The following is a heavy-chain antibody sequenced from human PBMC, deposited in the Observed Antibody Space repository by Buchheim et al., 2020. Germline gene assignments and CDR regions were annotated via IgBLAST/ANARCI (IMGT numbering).Heavy chain of an antibody. D-gene: IGHD2-2*01. CDR3: AREKQEYCSSTSCYANYYYGMDV. J-gene: IGHJ6*02. V-gene: IGHV4-4*02. Sequence: QVQLQESGPGLVKPSGTLSLTCAVSGGSISSSNWWSWVRQPPGKGLEWIGEIYHSGSTNYNPSLKSRVTISVDKSQNQFSLKLSGVTAADTAVYYCAREKQEYCSSTSCYANYYYGMDVWGQGTT. CDR2: IYHSGST. CDR1: GGSISSSNW.